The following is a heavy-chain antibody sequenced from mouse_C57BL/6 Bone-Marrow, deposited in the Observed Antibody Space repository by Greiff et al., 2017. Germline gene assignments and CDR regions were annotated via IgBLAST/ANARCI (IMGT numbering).Heavy chain of an antibody. CDR3: AREDGYYAMDY. J-gene: IGHJ4*01. Sequence: QVQLQQPGAELVMPGASVKLSCKASGYTFTSYWMHWVKQRPGQGLEWIGAIDPSDSYTNYNQKFKGKSTLTVDKSSSTAYMQLSSLTSEDSAVYYCAREDGYYAMDYWGQGTSVTVSS. CDR1: GYTFTSYW. CDR2: IDPSDSYT. V-gene: IGHV1-69*01. D-gene: IGHD2-3*01.